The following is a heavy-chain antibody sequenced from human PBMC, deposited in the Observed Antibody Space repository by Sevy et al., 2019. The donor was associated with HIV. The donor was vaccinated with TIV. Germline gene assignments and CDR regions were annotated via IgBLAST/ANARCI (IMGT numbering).Heavy chain of an antibody. Sequence: GGSLRLSCAAPGFSLSNYRMNWVRQAPGKGLEWVSSIDPSSTSIYYADSVLGRFTISRDNAKNSLYLEMNSLRDEDTALYYCARDKVEIVPVDYYYGMDVWGLGTTVTVSS. V-gene: IGHV3-21*01. D-gene: IGHD2-8*02. CDR1: GFSLSNYR. CDR2: IDPSSTSI. J-gene: IGHJ6*02. CDR3: ARDKVEIVPVDYYYGMDV.